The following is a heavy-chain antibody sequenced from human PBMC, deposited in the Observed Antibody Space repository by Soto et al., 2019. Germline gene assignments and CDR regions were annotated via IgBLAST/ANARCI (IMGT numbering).Heavy chain of an antibody. J-gene: IGHJ4*02. Sequence: GASLRLSCAASGLTFSSYWMHWVRQAPGKGLVWVSRINSDGSSTSYADSVKGRFTISRDNAKNTLYLQMNSLRAEVTAVYYCARDQGSGWYLDYWGQGTLVTVSS. D-gene: IGHD6-19*01. V-gene: IGHV3-74*01. CDR1: GLTFSSYW. CDR3: ARDQGSGWYLDY. CDR2: INSDGSST.